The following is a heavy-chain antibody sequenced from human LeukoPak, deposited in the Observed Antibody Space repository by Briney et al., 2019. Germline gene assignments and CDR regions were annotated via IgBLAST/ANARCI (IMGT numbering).Heavy chain of an antibody. D-gene: IGHD2-2*01. V-gene: IGHV4-34*01. CDR1: GGSFSGYY. CDR2: INQSGST. J-gene: IGHJ6*03. Sequence: SETLSLTCAVYGGSFSGYYWSWIRQPPGKGLEWIGEINQSGSTNYNPSLKSRVTISVDTSKKQFSLRLSPVTAADTAVYYCAAGCSSTSCYWYYYTDVWGKGATVTVSS. CDR3: AAGCSSTSCYWYYYTDV.